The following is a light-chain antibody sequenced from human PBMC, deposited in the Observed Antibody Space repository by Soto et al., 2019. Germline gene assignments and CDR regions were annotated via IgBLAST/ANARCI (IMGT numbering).Light chain of an antibody. CDR1: SSDVGAYNY. Sequence: QSALTQPASVSGSPGQTITISCTGTSSDVGAYNYVSWYQQYPGKAPKLMIYEVTNRPSGGSNRFSGSKSGNTASLTISGLQTDDEADYYCSSYSGSSSVIFGGGTKLTVL. CDR3: SSYSGSSSVI. J-gene: IGLJ2*01. V-gene: IGLV2-14*01. CDR2: EVT.